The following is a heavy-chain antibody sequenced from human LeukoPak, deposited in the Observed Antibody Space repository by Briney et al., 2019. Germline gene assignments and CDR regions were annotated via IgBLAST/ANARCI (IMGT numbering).Heavy chain of an antibody. Sequence: GGSLRLSCAASGFTFSSYAMHWVRQAPGKGLEWVAVISYDGSKKYYADSVKGRFTISRDNSKNTLYLQMNSLRAEDTAVYYCARGAPAAMDYWGEGTLVTVSS. CDR1: GFTFSSYA. CDR3: ARGAPAAMDY. V-gene: IGHV3-30*01. J-gene: IGHJ4*02. CDR2: ISYDGSKK. D-gene: IGHD2-2*01.